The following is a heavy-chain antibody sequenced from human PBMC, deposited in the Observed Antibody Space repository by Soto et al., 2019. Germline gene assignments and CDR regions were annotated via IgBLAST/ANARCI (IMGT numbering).Heavy chain of an antibody. J-gene: IGHJ5*01. Sequence: SETLSLTCSVSGGSISSGYWTWIRHPPGNGLEWIGYIYLGGSINYNPSLKSRVIISVDTAKNQFSLSLSSVTAADTAVYYCTGAYYDIDGYILDSWGQGTSVTVSS. CDR2: IYLGGSI. CDR3: TGAYYDIDGYILDS. D-gene: IGHD3-22*01. V-gene: IGHV4-59*01. CDR1: GGSISSGY.